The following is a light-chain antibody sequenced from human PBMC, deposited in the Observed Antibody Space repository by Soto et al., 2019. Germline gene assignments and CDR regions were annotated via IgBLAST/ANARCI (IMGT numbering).Light chain of an antibody. CDR1: QSVLYSSNNKNY. CDR2: WAS. CDR3: QQYYSTTPS. Sequence: DIVMTQSPDSLAVSLGERATINCKSSQSVLYSSNNKNYLAWYQQKPGQPPKMVIYWASTRESGVPDRFSGSGSGTDFTHTISTLQAEDVALYFCQQYYSTTPSFGQGTKLEIK. V-gene: IGKV4-1*01. J-gene: IGKJ2*01.